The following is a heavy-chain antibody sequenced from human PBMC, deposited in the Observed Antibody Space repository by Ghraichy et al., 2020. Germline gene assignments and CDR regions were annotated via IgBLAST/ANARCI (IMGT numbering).Heavy chain of an antibody. D-gene: IGHD2-15*01. CDR2: ISSGSTVI. Sequence: GGSLRLSCEASGFTFSSYSMNWVRQAPGKGLEWVSYISSGSTVIYYADSMKGRFTISRDNAKKSLYLQMNSLRDEDTAVYYCARDPSLRYSALPVWGQGTTVTVSS. CDR3: ARDPSLRYSALPV. J-gene: IGHJ6*02. V-gene: IGHV3-48*02. CDR1: GFTFSSYS.